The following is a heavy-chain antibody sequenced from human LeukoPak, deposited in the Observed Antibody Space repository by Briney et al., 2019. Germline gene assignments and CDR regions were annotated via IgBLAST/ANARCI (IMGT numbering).Heavy chain of an antibody. D-gene: IGHD2-2*01. CDR2: ISGSGGST. J-gene: IGHJ4*02. Sequence: PGGSLRLSCAASGFTFSSYAMSWVRQAPGKGLEWVSAISGSGGSTYYADSVKGRFTISRDNFKNTLYLQMNSLRAEDTAIYYCAKSYCTSTSCPGDYWGQGTPVTVSS. CDR1: GFTFSSYA. CDR3: AKSYCTSTSCPGDY. V-gene: IGHV3-23*01.